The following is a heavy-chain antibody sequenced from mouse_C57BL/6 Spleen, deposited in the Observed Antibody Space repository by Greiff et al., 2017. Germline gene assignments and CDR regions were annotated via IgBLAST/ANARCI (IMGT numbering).Heavy chain of an antibody. CDR2: INPGSGGT. D-gene: IGHD2-4*01. CDR3: ARRRGDDYDDFDY. CDR1: GYAFTNYL. Sequence: QVHVKQSGAELVRPGTSVKVSCKASGYAFTNYLIEWVKQRPGQGLEWIGVINPGSGGTNYNEKFKGKATLTADKSSSTAYMQLSSLTSEDSTVDVCARRRGDDYDDFDYWGQGTTLTVSS. V-gene: IGHV1-54*01. J-gene: IGHJ2*01.